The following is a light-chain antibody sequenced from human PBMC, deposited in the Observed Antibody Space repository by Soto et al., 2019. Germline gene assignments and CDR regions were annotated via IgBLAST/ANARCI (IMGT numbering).Light chain of an antibody. CDR1: SSDVGGYNY. CDR2: EVS. V-gene: IGLV2-14*01. CDR3: SSYTSTSTNYV. J-gene: IGLJ1*01. Sequence: QSVLTQPASVSGSPGQSITISCTGTSSDVGGYNYVSWYQQHPGKAPKLMIYEVSNRPSGVSNRFSGSKSGTTASLTISGLKAEDEADYYCSSYTSTSTNYVFGTGTKVTV.